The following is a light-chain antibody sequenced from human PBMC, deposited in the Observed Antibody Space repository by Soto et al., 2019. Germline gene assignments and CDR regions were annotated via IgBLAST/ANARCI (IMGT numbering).Light chain of an antibody. V-gene: IGLV2-8*01. CDR1: RSNVGGYNY. CDR2: EVS. Sequence: QSALTQPPSASGSPGQSVTLSCTGSRSNVGGYNYVAWFQQHPGKAPKLMIYEVSKRPSGVPDRFSGSKSGNTASLTVSGLQDEDEADYYCSSYAGSSSYVFGTGTKLTVL. J-gene: IGLJ1*01. CDR3: SSYAGSSSYV.